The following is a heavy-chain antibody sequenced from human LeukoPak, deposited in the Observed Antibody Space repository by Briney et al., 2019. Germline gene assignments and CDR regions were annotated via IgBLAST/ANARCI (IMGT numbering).Heavy chain of an antibody. J-gene: IGHJ4*02. CDR1: GYTFTSYG. CDR3: AFRGYTYGPFDY. D-gene: IGHD5-18*01. V-gene: IGHV1-18*01. Sequence: ASVKVSCKASGYTFTSYGINWVRQASGQGLEWMGWISAYNGNTNYARKFQGRVTMTTDTSTSTAYMELRSLRSDDTAVYYCAFRGYTYGPFDYWGQGTLVTVSS. CDR2: ISAYNGNT.